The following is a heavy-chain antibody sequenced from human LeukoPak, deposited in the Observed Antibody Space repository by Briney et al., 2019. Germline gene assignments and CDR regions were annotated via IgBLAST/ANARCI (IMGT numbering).Heavy chain of an antibody. D-gene: IGHD1-26*01. Sequence: ASVKVSCKASGYTFTGYYMHWVRQAPGQGLEWMGWINPNSGGTNHAQKFQGRVTMTRDTSISTAYMELSRLRSDDTAVYYCATTSGSYSQAVSDYWGQGTLVTVSS. V-gene: IGHV1-2*02. CDR1: GYTFTGYY. J-gene: IGHJ4*02. CDR2: INPNSGGT. CDR3: ATTSGSYSQAVSDY.